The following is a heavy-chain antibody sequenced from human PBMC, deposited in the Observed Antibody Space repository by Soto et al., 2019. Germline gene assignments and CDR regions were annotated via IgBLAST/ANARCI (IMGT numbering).Heavy chain of an antibody. D-gene: IGHD6-13*01. Sequence: AASVKVSCKASGYTFTGYYMHWVRQAPGQGLEWMGWINPNSGGTNYAQKFQGRVTMTRDTSISTAYMELSRLRSDDTAVYYFARVPQQQPTYYAYWRQGILVTLSS. CDR2: INPNSGGT. CDR1: GYTFTGYY. J-gene: IGHJ4*02. V-gene: IGHV1-2*02. CDR3: ARVPQQQPTYYAY.